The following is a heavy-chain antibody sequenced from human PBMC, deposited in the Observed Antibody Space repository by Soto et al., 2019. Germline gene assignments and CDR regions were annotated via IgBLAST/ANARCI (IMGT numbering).Heavy chain of an antibody. CDR3: ARAPAWESAVSPYFDT. V-gene: IGHV3-21*01. CDR2: ISSSSSYI. J-gene: IGHJ4*02. Sequence: GGSLRLACAASGFTFSSYSMNWVRQAPGKGLEWVSSISSSSSYIYYADSVKGRFTISRDNAKNSLYLQMNSLRAEDTAVYYCARAPAWESAVSPYFDTRSQRTLLTISS. D-gene: IGHD1-26*01. CDR1: GFTFSSYS.